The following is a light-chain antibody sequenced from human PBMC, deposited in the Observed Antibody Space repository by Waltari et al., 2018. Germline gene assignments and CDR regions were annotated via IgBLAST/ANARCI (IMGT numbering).Light chain of an antibody. CDR3: QHYGTSSWT. CDR2: GAS. Sequence: EIVLTQSPGTLYLSPGARATLSCRSSQTISYTTLAWYQQKPGQGPRLLIYGASNRPTGVPSRFSGSGSGQDFTLAISRLEPDDFAVYYCQHYGTSSWTFGQGTKVEVK. CDR1: QTISYTT. J-gene: IGKJ1*01. V-gene: IGKV3-20*01.